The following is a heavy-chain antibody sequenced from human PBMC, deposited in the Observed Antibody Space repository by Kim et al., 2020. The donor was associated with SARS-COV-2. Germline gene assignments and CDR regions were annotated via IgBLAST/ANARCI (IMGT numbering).Heavy chain of an antibody. Sequence: GGSLRLSCAASGFTFSSYAMHWVRQAPGKGLEWVAVISYDGSNKYYADSVKGRFTISRDNSKNTLYLQMNSLRAEDTAVYYCARDQWFGELFKYYYYGMDVWGQGTTVTVSS. J-gene: IGHJ6*02. CDR1: GFTFSSYA. V-gene: IGHV3-30-3*01. D-gene: IGHD3-10*01. CDR3: ARDQWFGELFKYYYYGMDV. CDR2: ISYDGSNK.